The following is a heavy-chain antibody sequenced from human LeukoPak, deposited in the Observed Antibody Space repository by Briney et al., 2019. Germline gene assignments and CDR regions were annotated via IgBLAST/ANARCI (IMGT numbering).Heavy chain of an antibody. D-gene: IGHD5-24*01. J-gene: IGHJ4*02. Sequence: WGSLRLSCTVSGFTLNTYTINWVRQAPGKGLEWISSISASSNSIEYADSVEGRFSISRDNAKNSMDLQMNSLRVEDTAVYYCARDLGLRRNGYNPFDYWGQGVLVTVSS. V-gene: IGHV3-48*01. CDR2: ISASSNSI. CDR3: ARDLGLRRNGYNPFDY. CDR1: GFTLNTYT.